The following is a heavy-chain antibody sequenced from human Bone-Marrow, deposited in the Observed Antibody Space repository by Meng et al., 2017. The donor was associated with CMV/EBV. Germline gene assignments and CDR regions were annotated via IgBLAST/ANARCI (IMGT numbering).Heavy chain of an antibody. CDR1: GYTFTSYG. J-gene: IGHJ6*02. V-gene: IGHV1-69*10. D-gene: IGHD5-24*01. CDR3: ARAVEMATTPYYYYGMDV. Sequence: SVKVSCKASGYTFTSYGISWVRQALGQGLEWMGWINPILGIANYAQKFQGRVTITADKSTSTAYMELSSLRSEDTAVYYCARAVEMATTPYYYYGMDVWGQGTTVTVSS. CDR2: INPILGIA.